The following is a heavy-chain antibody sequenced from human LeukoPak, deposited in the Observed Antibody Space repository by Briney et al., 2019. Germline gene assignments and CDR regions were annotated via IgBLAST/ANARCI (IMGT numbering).Heavy chain of an antibody. J-gene: IGHJ6*03. CDR2: IFYSGNT. Sequence: SETLSLTCTVSGGSISSYYWNWIRQPPAKGLEWIGYIFYSGNTKYNPSLRSRVSISVDTSKNQLSLKLSSVSAADTAVYYCARTTEGGYTYDYFYYYYMDVWGKGTTVTISS. CDR3: ARTTEGGYTYDYFYYYYMDV. V-gene: IGHV4-59*01. D-gene: IGHD5-18*01. CDR1: GGSISSYY.